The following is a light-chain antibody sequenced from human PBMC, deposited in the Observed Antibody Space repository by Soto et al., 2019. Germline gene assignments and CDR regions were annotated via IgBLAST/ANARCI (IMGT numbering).Light chain of an antibody. CDR1: SSNIGSNT. CDR2: SNN. CDR3: AAWDDSLNGWV. J-gene: IGLJ3*02. Sequence: QSVLTQPPSASGTPGQRVTISCSGSSSNIGSNTVNWYQQLPGTAPKLLIYSNNQRPSGVPDRFSGSKSGTSASLAISGRQAEDAADYYWAAWDDSLNGWVFGGGTKVTVL. V-gene: IGLV1-44*01.